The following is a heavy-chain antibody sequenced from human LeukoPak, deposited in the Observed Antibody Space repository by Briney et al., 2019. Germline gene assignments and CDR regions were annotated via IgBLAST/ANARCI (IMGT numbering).Heavy chain of an antibody. CDR2: LYHSGST. Sequence: PSETLSLTCTVSGGSISSGSYYWGWIRQPPGKGLEWIGTLYHSGSTYYNPSLKSRVTISLDMARSQFSLRLSSLTAADTAVYYCARIRMQQPFYYYMDVWGKGTTVTVSS. J-gene: IGHJ6*03. CDR1: GGSISSGSYY. CDR3: ARIRMQQPFYYYMDV. V-gene: IGHV4-39*01. D-gene: IGHD6-13*01.